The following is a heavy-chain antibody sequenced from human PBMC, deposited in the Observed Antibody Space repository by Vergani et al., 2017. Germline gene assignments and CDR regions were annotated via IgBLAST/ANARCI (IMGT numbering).Heavy chain of an antibody. CDR2: IIPIFGTA. D-gene: IGHD3-16*02. Sequence: QVQLVQSGAEVKKPGSSVKVSCKASGGTFSSYAISWVRQAPGQGLEWMGGIIPIFGTANYAQKFQGRVTITADESTSTAYMELSSLRSEDTAVYYCARVQGYGYGSYRYYLYWIDVWGQGTTVTVSS. CDR1: GGTFSSYA. J-gene: IGHJ6*02. V-gene: IGHV1-69*01. CDR3: ARVQGYGYGSYRYYLYWIDV.